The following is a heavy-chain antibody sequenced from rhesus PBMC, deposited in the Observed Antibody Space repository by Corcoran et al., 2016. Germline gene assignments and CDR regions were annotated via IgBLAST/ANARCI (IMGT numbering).Heavy chain of an antibody. Sequence: QVQLVQSGAEVKKPGSSVKVSCKASGYTFTDYYMHWVRQAPRHGLEWMGWIHPYNGNTKYAQKFQGRVTMTRDTSTSTAYMELSSLRSEDTAVYYCARGGYGYSSLDVWGRGVLVTVSS. J-gene: IGHJ5-2*02. D-gene: IGHD5-36*01. CDR1: GYTFTDYY. CDR3: ARGGYGYSSLDV. V-gene: IGHV1S2*01. CDR2: IHPYNGNT.